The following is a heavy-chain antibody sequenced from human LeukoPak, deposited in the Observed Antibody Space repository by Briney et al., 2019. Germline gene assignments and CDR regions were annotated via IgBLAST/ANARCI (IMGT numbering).Heavy chain of an antibody. V-gene: IGHV3-30*04. J-gene: IGHJ4*02. D-gene: IGHD3-9*01. CDR2: ISYDETNK. Sequence: GGSLRLSCAASGFTFSSFAMHWVRLAPGKGLEWVAIISYDETNKYYADSVKGRLTISRDNSKNTLYLQMNSLRAEDTAVYYCARDTGRSFDWLLTFDYWGQGTLVTVSS. CDR1: GFTFSSFA. CDR3: ARDTGRSFDWLLTFDY.